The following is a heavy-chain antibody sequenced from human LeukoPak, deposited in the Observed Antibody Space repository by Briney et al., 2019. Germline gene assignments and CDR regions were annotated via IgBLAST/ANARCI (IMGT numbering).Heavy chain of an antibody. D-gene: IGHD4-23*01. CDR3: ARDPTRYASTTVAASNFDY. J-gene: IGHJ4*02. Sequence: AGGSLRLSCAASGFTFSSYWMHRVRQAPGKGLVWVSRINSDGSSTSYADSVKGRFTISRDNAKNTLYLQMNSLRAEDTAVYYCARDPTRYASTTVAASNFDYWGQGTLVTVSS. CDR2: INSDGSST. CDR1: GFTFSSYW. V-gene: IGHV3-74*01.